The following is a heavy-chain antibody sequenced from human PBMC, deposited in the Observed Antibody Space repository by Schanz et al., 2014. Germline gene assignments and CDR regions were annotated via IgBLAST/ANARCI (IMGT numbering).Heavy chain of an antibody. CDR3: ARAFGGYDPAGALDY. D-gene: IGHD5-12*01. J-gene: IGHJ4*02. Sequence: QVQLVQSGAEVKKPGASVKVSCKASGYTFTTYGISWVRQAPGQGLEWMGWINPNSGTTNYAQKFQGWVTRTRDTSISTAYMELSRLKSDDTAVYYCARAFGGYDPAGALDYWGQGTLVTVSS. CDR2: INPNSGTT. V-gene: IGHV1-2*04. CDR1: GYTFTTYG.